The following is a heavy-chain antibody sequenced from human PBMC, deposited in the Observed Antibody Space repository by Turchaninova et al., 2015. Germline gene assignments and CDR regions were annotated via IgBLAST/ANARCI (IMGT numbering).Heavy chain of an antibody. Sequence: QVHLVQSGAEVKKPGSSVRVSCKTSGGTFSSHASSWVRQAPGQRREWMGGIIPFCGTANYAQKFQGRVTITADESISTAYMELSRLRSEDTATYFCARDPRDVVVVAATNYFGMDVWGQGTTVTVSS. D-gene: IGHD2-15*01. CDR3: ARDPRDVVVVAATNYFGMDV. CDR2: IIPFCGTA. V-gene: IGHV1-69*01. CDR1: GGTFSSHA. J-gene: IGHJ6*02.